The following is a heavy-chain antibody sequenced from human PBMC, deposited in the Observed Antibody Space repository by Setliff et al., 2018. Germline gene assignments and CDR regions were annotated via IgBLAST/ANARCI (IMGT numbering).Heavy chain of an antibody. CDR2: INAGNGNI. V-gene: IGHV1-3*01. Sequence: GASVKVSCKASGYTFTGYYMHWVRQAPGQGLEWMGWINAGNGNIRYSQNFQGRVTITRDTSASTAYMELSSLRSDDTAVYYCARVRLGLPMVDYWGQGTLVTVSS. J-gene: IGHJ4*02. D-gene: IGHD5-18*01. CDR1: GYTFTGYY. CDR3: ARVRLGLPMVDY.